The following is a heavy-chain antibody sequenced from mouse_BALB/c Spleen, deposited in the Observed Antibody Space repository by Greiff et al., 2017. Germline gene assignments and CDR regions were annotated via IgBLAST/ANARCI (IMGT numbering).Heavy chain of an antibody. CDR1: GFTFSSYT. Sequence: EVMLVESGGGLVQPGGSLKLSCAASGFTFSSYTMSWVRQTPEKRLEWVAYISNGGGSTYYPDTVKGRFTISRDNAKNTLYLQMSSLKSEDTAMYYCARRGYGNYVGAMDYWGQGTTLTVSS. V-gene: IGHV5-12-2*01. D-gene: IGHD2-1*01. CDR2: ISNGGGST. J-gene: IGHJ2*01. CDR3: ARRGYGNYVGAMDY.